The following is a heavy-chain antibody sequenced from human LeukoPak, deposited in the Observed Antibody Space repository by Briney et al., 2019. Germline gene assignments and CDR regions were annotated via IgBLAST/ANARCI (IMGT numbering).Heavy chain of an antibody. V-gene: IGHV1-2*02. CDR2: INPNSGGT. CDR3: ARDPPRITMIVVVDF. Sequence: ASVKVSCKASGYTFTGYYMHWVRQAPGQGLEWMGWINPNSGGTSYAQKFQGRVTMTRDTSISTAYMELSRLRSDDTAVYYCARDPPRITMIVVVDFWGQGTLVTVSS. CDR1: GYTFTGYY. D-gene: IGHD3-22*01. J-gene: IGHJ4*02.